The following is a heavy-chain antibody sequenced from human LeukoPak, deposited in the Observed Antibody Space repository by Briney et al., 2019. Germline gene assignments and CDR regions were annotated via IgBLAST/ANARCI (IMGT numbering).Heavy chain of an antibody. CDR2: IYYSGST. D-gene: IGHD2-2*01. V-gene: IGHV4-59*01. CDR1: GGSISSYY. Sequence: PSETLSLTCTVSGGSISSYYWSWIRQPPGKGLEWIGYIYYSGSTNYNPPLKSRVTISVDTSKNQFSLKLSSVTAADTAVYYCARDVVVVPADMSGAFDIWGQGTMVTVSS. CDR3: ARDVVVVPADMSGAFDI. J-gene: IGHJ3*02.